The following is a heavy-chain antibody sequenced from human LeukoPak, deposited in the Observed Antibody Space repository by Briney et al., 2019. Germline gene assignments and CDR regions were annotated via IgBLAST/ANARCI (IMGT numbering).Heavy chain of an antibody. CDR1: GGSIGSGNW. Sequence: SETLSLTCVVSGGSIGSGNWWSWVRQPPGKGLEWIGEIYHSGSTNYNSSLKSRVTISVDKSKNQFSLKLSSVTAADTAVYYCARHDSSGWYQGGYWFDPWGQGTLVTVSS. CDR2: IYHSGST. V-gene: IGHV4-4*02. J-gene: IGHJ5*02. D-gene: IGHD6-19*01. CDR3: ARHDSSGWYQGGYWFDP.